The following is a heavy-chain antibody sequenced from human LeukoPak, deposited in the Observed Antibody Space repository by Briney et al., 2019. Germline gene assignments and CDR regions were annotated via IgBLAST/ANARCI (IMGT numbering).Heavy chain of an antibody. CDR1: GGSISSSTYY. Sequence: SETLSLTCTVSGGSISSSTYYWGWIRQPPGKGLEWIGSIYYSGSTYYNPSLKSRVTISVDTSKNQFSLKLSSVTAADTAVYYCASWLLPPFDAFDIWGQGTMVTVSS. V-gene: IGHV4-39*07. J-gene: IGHJ3*02. D-gene: IGHD3-22*01. CDR2: IYYSGST. CDR3: ASWLLPPFDAFDI.